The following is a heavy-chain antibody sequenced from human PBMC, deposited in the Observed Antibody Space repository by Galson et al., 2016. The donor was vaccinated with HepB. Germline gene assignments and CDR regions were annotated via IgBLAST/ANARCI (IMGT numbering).Heavy chain of an antibody. J-gene: IGHJ3*01. CDR2: IYYSGRT. Sequence: SETLSLTCSVSGGSINAYYWSWIRQSPGKGLEWIGYIYYSGRTNYTPSLKSRVTMSVDTSKNRFSLRVNSVTAADTAVYFCARVNFWSCSTHAFDVWGQGTLVTVSS. CDR1: GGSINAYY. CDR3: ARVNFWSCSTHAFDV. D-gene: IGHD3-3*01. V-gene: IGHV4-59*01.